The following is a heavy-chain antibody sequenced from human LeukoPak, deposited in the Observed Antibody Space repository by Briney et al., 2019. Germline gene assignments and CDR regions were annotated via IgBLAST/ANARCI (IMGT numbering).Heavy chain of an antibody. CDR1: GYSFTIYW. Sequence: GESLKISCKGSGYSFTIYWIGWVRQMPGKGLEWMEIIYPGDSDTRYSPSFQGQVTISVDNSITTAYLQWSSLKASDTAMYYCARHPYSTYCTNRDCYRWFDPWGQGTLVTVSS. D-gene: IGHD2-8*01. J-gene: IGHJ5*02. CDR2: IYPGDSDT. V-gene: IGHV5-51*01. CDR3: ARHPYSTYCTNRDCYRWFDP.